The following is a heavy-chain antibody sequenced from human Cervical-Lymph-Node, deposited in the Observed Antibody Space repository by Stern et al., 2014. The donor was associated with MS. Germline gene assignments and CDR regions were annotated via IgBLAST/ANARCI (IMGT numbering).Heavy chain of an antibody. V-gene: IGHV7-4-1*02. CDR2: INTNTGHP. CDR1: GYNFTRYA. J-gene: IGHJ4*02. Sequence: QVKLVESGSELKKPGASVKISCKATGYNFTRYAMNWVRQAPGQGLEWMGWINTNTGHPTSARGFTGRFVFSLDTSVSTAFLQISSLKTEDTAVYYCARPIGAADHAFDHWGQGTLVTVSS. CDR3: ARPIGAADHAFDH. D-gene: IGHD6-13*01.